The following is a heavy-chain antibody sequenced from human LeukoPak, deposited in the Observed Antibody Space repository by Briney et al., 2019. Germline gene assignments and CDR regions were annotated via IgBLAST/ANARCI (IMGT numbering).Heavy chain of an antibody. CDR2: ISSNGGST. D-gene: IGHD6-13*01. CDR1: VFTLSRLA. V-gene: IGHV3-64D*09. Sequence: GRSLRLSRAVSVFTLSRLAIQCVPRAPGKGLEYVSAISSNGGSTYYADSVKGRFTISRDNSKNTLYLQMSSLRAEDTAVYYCVKDSRRGIAAAGTMYWGQGTLVTVSS. J-gene: IGHJ4*02. CDR3: VKDSRRGIAAAGTMY.